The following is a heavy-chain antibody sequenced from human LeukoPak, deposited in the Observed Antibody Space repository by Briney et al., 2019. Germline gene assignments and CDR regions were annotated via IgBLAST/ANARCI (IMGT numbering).Heavy chain of an antibody. CDR2: IYYSGST. V-gene: IGHV4-39*01. CDR3: ARPTGKSRYFDY. Sequence: SETLSLTCTVSGGSISSSSYYWGWIRQPPGKGLEWIGSIYYSGSTYYSPSLKSRVTISVDTSKNQFSLKLSSVTAADTAVYYCARPTGKSRYFDYWGQGTLVTVSS. J-gene: IGHJ4*02. CDR1: GGSISSSSYY.